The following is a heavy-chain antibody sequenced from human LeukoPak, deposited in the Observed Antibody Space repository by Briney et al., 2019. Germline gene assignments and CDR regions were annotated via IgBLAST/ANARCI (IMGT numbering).Heavy chain of an antibody. V-gene: IGHV3-21*01. D-gene: IGHD6-19*01. Sequence: GESLRLSCAAYGFTFSRYSMNWVRQAPGKGLEWVSSISSGSSYIYYADSVKGRFTISRDNAKKSMYLQMNSLRDDDTAVYYCARDFTGSSGPYFDCWGQGTLVSVSS. CDR2: ISSGSSYI. CDR3: ARDFTGSSGPYFDC. CDR1: GFTFSRYS. J-gene: IGHJ4*02.